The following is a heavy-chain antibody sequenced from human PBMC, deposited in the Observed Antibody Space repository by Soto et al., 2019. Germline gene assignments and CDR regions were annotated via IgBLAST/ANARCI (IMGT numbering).Heavy chain of an antibody. J-gene: IGHJ4*02. CDR2: IYYSGST. Sequence: SETLSLTCTVSGGSISSTIYYWGWIRQPPGKGLEWFGGIYYSGSTYYNPSLQSRVTISVDTSKHKFSLKLSSVTAADTAVYYCARDRTQQSIFDHWGQGKMVTVSS. CDR1: GGSISSTIYY. V-gene: IGHV4-39*01. D-gene: IGHD2-15*01. CDR3: ARDRTQQSIFDH.